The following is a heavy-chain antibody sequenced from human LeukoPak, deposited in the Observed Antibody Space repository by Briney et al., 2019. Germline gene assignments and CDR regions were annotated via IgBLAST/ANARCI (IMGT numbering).Heavy chain of an antibody. CDR2: IYHSGST. J-gene: IGHJ2*01. V-gene: IGHV4-38-2*02. CDR1: GYSISSGYY. D-gene: IGHD3-22*01. CDR3: ARDNGRGYYFYWYFDL. Sequence: SETLSLTCTVSGYSISSGYYWGWIRQPPGKGLEWIGTIYHSGSTYYNPSHKSRVTISVDTSKNQFSLKLSSVTAADTAVYYCARDNGRGYYFYWYFDLWGRGTLVTVSS.